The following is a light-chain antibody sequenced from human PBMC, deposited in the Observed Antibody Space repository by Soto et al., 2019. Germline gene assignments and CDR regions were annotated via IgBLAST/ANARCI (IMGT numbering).Light chain of an antibody. V-gene: IGKV3D-20*02. CDR2: GAS. CDR1: QSVSSSF. J-gene: IGKJ1*01. Sequence: EIVLTQSPGTLSLSPGERATLSCLASQSVSSSFLSWYQQKRGQAPRLLMFGASSRATGIPDRFSGSGSGTDFTLTISSLEPEDFAVYYCQQRSNWPPTFGQGTKVDIK. CDR3: QQRSNWPPT.